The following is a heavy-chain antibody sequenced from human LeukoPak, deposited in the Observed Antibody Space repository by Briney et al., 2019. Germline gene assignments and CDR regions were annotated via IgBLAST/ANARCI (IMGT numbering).Heavy chain of an antibody. V-gene: IGHV4-34*01. D-gene: IGHD3-9*01. CDR1: GGSFSGYY. J-gene: IGHJ6*03. Sequence: KPSETLSLTCAVYGGSFSGYYWSWIRQPPGKGLEWIGEINHSGSTNYNPSLKSRVTISVDTSKNQFSLKLSSVTAADTAVYYCARGGPISWPYYYMDVWGKGTTVTISS. CDR3: ARGGPISWPYYYMDV. CDR2: INHSGST.